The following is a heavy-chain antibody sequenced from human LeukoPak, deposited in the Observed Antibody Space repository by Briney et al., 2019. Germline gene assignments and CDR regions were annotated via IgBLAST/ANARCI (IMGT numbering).Heavy chain of an antibody. CDR1: GGSISHYY. CDR2: IYYSGST. J-gene: IGHJ4*02. V-gene: IGHV4-59*01. CDR3: ARSHGSGSYYNLNDY. D-gene: IGHD3-10*01. Sequence: SETLSLTCTVSGGSISHYYWSWIRQPPGKGLEWIGYIYYSGSTNYNPSLRSRVTISVDTSKNQFSLKLSSVTAADTAVYYCARSHGSGSYYNLNDYWGQGILVTVSS.